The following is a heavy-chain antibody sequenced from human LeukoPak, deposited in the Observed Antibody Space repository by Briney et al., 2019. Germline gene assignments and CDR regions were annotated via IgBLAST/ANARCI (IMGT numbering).Heavy chain of an antibody. CDR3: AKSGTYSSSSGYIDS. CDR2: ISWNSGNT. CDR1: RFTFDGNA. D-gene: IGHD6-6*01. V-gene: IGHV3-9*01. Sequence: TGGSLRLSCAASRFTFDGNAMHWVRQAPGKGLEWVSSISWNSGNTDYAASVKGRFTISRDNAKKSLHLQMNSLRAEDTALYYCAKSGTYSSSSGYIDSWGQGTLVTVSS. J-gene: IGHJ4*02.